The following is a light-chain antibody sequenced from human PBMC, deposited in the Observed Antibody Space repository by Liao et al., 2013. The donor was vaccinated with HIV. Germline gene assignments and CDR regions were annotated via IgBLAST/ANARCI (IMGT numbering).Light chain of an antibody. V-gene: IGLV3-1*01. CDR1: ELDDKH. Sequence: SYELTQPPSVSVSPGQPATITCSGDELDDKHVSWYQQKPGQSPVLLIYQDVRRRAGIPERFSGSNSGNTATLTISGIQATDEADYYCQAWDSGTGVFGGGTKLTVL. J-gene: IGLJ3*02. CDR3: QAWDSGTGV. CDR2: QDV.